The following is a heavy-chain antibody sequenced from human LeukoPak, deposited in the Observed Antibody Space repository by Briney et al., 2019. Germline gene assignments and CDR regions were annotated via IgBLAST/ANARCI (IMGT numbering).Heavy chain of an antibody. J-gene: IGHJ4*02. CDR1: GGSINSHY. D-gene: IGHD2-15*01. Sequence: KSSETLSLTCSVSGGSINSHYWSWIRQPPGKALEWIGYIYYTGDTVYNPSLRSRVSMSIDTSKNQFSLNLNSVTAADTAVYHCARYRCDNTFFLDYWGQGTLVAVSS. CDR3: ARYRCDNTFFLDY. CDR2: IYYTGDT. V-gene: IGHV4-59*11.